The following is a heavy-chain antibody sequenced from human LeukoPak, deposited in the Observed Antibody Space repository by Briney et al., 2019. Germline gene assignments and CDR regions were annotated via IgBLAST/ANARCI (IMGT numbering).Heavy chain of an antibody. CDR2: IYSGGST. CDR1: GFTVSSTD. Sequence: GSLRLSCAASGFTVSSTDMGWVRQAPGKGLEWVSVIYSGGSTYYADSVKGRFTISRDNSKNTLYLQMNSLRVEDTAVYYCARDYGGNIRGYFDYWGQGTLVTVSS. D-gene: IGHD4-23*01. V-gene: IGHV3-66*01. J-gene: IGHJ4*02. CDR3: ARDYGGNIRGYFDY.